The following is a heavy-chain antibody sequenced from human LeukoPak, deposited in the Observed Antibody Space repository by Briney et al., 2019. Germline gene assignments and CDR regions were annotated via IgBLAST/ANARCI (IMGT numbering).Heavy chain of an antibody. CDR1: GFTFSSYS. V-gene: IGHV3-48*01. D-gene: IGHD2-2*01. CDR2: ISSSSSTI. CDR3: ARNGEYCSSTSCGDY. J-gene: IGHJ4*02. Sequence: GGSLRLSCAASGFTFSSYSMNWVRQAPGKGLEWVSYISSSSSTIYYADSVKGRFTISRDNSKNTLYLQMNSLRAEDTAVYYCARNGEYCSSTSCGDYWGQGTLVTVSS.